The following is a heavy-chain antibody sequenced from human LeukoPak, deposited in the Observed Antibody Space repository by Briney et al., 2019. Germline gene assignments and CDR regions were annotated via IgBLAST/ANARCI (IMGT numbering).Heavy chain of an antibody. V-gene: IGHV3-7*01. CDR3: ARGGGSGYFDL. Sequence: GGSLRLSCAASGFTSSNYAMSWVRQAPGKGPEWLTNINEDGSEKYYADSVMGRFTISRDNGRFTISRDNAKNSLYLQMNSLRAEDTAVYYCARGGGSGYFDLWGRGTLVTVSS. D-gene: IGHD3-16*01. CDR1: GFTSSNYA. J-gene: IGHJ2*01. CDR2: INEDGSEK.